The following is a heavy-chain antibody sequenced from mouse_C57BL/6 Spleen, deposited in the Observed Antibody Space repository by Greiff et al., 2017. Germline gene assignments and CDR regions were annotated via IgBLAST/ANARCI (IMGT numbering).Heavy chain of an antibody. CDR1: GYTFTSYW. V-gene: IGHV1-59*01. Sequence: QVQLKQPGAELVRPGTSVKLSCKASGYTFTSYWMHWVKQRPGQGLEWIGVIDPSDSYTNYNQKFKGKATLTVDTSSSTAYMQLSSLTSEDSAVYYCARSGGLRRGDWYFDVWGTGTTVTVSS. CDR2: IDPSDSYT. J-gene: IGHJ1*03. CDR3: ARSGGLRRGDWYFDV. D-gene: IGHD2-2*01.